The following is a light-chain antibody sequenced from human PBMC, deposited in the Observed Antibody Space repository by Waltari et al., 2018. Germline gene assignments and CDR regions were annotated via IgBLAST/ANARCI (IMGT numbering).Light chain of an antibody. CDR2: DAS. Sequence: PPPCRASQSVTSLAWHQQKPGQAPRLLIYDASNRATGIPARFSGSGSGTDFTLTISSLEPEDFAVYYCHQHNNWPHTFGQGTKLEIK. CDR1: QSVTS. V-gene: IGKV3-11*01. J-gene: IGKJ2*01. CDR3: HQHNNWPHT.